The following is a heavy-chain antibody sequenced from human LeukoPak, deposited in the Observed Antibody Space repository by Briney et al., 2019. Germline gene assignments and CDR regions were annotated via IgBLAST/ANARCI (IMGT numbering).Heavy chain of an antibody. Sequence: PSETLSLTCTVSGGSISSYYWSWIRQPPGKGLEWIGYICYSGSTNYNPSLKSRVTISVDTSKNQFSLKLSSVTAADTAVYYCARLSFVVPAAIFDYWGQGTLVTVSS. CDR1: GGSISSYY. J-gene: IGHJ4*02. CDR3: ARLSFVVPAAIFDY. V-gene: IGHV4-59*08. D-gene: IGHD2-2*01. CDR2: ICYSGST.